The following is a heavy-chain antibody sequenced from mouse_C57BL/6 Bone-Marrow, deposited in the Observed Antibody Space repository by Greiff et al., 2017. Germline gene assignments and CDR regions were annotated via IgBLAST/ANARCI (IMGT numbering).Heavy chain of an antibody. J-gene: IGHJ2*01. CDR3: TRHDRTGPAY. Sequence: DVMLVESGGGLVKPGGSLKLSCAASGFTFSSYTMSWVRQTPEKRLEWVATISGGGGNTYYPDSVKGRFTISRNNAKNTLYLQMSSLRSEDTALYYFTRHDRTGPAYWGQGTTLTVSS. CDR1: GFTFSSYT. CDR2: ISGGGGNT. D-gene: IGHD4-1*01. V-gene: IGHV5-9*01.